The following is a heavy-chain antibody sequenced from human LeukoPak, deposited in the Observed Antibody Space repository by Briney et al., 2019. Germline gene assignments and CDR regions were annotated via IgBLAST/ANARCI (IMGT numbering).Heavy chain of an antibody. J-gene: IGHJ6*02. CDR1: GFTFSRYN. Sequence: PGGSLRLSCAASGFTFSRYNMYWVRQAPGKGLEWVSSITSTGSYMYYADSVKGRFTISRDNAKNSLYLQMNSLRAGDTAVYYCARQSSNFDYGMDVWGQGTTVTVSS. CDR3: ARQSSNFDYGMDV. D-gene: IGHD6-13*01. CDR2: ITSTGSYM. V-gene: IGHV3-21*01.